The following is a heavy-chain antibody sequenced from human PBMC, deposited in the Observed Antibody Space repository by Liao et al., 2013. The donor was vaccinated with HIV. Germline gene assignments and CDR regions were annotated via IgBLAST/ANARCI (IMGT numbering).Heavy chain of an antibody. CDR3: ARGYYDILTGYYYFDY. D-gene: IGHD3-9*01. CDR2: IYTSGST. J-gene: IGHJ4*02. V-gene: IGHV4-4*07. Sequence: QVQLQESGPGLVKPSETLSLICTVSGGSISSYYWSWIRQPAGKGLEWIGRIYTSGSTNYNPSLKSRVTISVDTSKNQFSLKLSSVTAADTAVYYCARGYYDILTGYYYFDYWGQGTLVTVSS. CDR1: GGSISSYY.